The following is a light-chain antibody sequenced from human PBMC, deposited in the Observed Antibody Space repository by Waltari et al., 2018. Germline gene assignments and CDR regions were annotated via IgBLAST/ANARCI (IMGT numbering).Light chain of an antibody. CDR1: HSISSW. J-gene: IGKJ1*01. CDR3: QQYNSFSGGGT. Sequence: DIQMTQSPSTLSASVGDRVIITCRASHSISSWLAWYQQKPGKAPNLLIYKASNLESGVPSRFSGSGSGTEFTLTISSLQPDDFATYYCQQYNSFSGGGTFGQGTKVEIK. V-gene: IGKV1-5*03. CDR2: KAS.